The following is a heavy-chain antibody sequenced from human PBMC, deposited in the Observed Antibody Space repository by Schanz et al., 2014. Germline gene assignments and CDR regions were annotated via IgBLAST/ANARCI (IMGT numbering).Heavy chain of an antibody. CDR2: ISYDGSHK. CDR1: GFTFGNFF. V-gene: IGHV3-30*03. J-gene: IGHJ4*02. Sequence: VQLVESGGGLVQPGGSLRLSCAASGFTFGNFFMSWVRQAPGKGLEWVAVISYDGSHKDYADSVKGRFTISRDNSKKTLYVQMNSLRAEDTAVYYCARDRPSGYALDFWGQGTLVTVSS. CDR3: ARDRPSGYALDF. D-gene: IGHD5-12*01.